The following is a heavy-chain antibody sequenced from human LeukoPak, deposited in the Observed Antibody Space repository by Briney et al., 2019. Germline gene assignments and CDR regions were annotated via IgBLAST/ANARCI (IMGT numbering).Heavy chain of an antibody. CDR1: GYTFTSYG. V-gene: IGHV1-18*01. D-gene: IGHD3-22*01. CDR2: ISAYNGNT. J-gene: IGHJ4*02. Sequence: GAXVKVSCKASGYTFTSYGISWVRQAPGQGLEWMGWISAYNGNTNYAQKLQGRVTMTTDTSTSTAYMELRSLRSDDTAVYYCARASYYYDSSGYYFAELEFDYWGQGTLVTXX. CDR3: ARASYYYDSSGYYFAELEFDY.